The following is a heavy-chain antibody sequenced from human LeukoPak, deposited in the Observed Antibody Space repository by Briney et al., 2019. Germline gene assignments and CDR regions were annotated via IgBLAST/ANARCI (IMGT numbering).Heavy chain of an antibody. CDR1: GGSLSSYY. Sequence: SETLSLTCTVSGGSLSSYYWSWLRQPPGKGLEWIGYIYYSGSTNYNPSLKSRVTISVDTSKNQFSLKLSSVTAADTAVYYCARGGSGYDFGSYYYYYYMDVWGKGTTVTVSS. V-gene: IGHV4-59*01. CDR3: ARGGSGYDFGSYYYYYYMDV. D-gene: IGHD5-12*01. CDR2: IYYSGST. J-gene: IGHJ6*03.